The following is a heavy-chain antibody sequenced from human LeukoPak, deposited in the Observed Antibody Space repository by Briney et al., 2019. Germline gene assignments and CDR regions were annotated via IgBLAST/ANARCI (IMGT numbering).Heavy chain of an antibody. D-gene: IGHD1-14*01. CDR2: IYPGDSDT. CDR1: GYSFTSYW. V-gene: IGHV5-51*01. Sequence: GESLKISCKGSGYSFTSYWIGWVRQMPGKGLEWMGIIYPGDSDTRYSPSFQGQVTISADKSISTAYLQWSSLKASDTAMYYRARPAGPADSTGWFDPWGQGTLVTVSS. J-gene: IGHJ5*02. CDR3: ARPAGPADSTGWFDP.